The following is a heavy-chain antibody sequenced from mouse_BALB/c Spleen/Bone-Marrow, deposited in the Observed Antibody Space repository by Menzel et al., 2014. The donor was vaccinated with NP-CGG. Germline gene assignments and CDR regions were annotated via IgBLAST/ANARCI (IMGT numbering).Heavy chain of an antibody. Sequence: EVQRVESGAELVKPGASVKLSCTASGFNIKDTYMHWVKQRPEQGLEWIGRIDPANGNTKYDPKFQGKATITADTSSNTAYLQLSSLTSEDTAVYYCASYRYAWYFDVWGAGTPVTASS. CDR3: ASYRYAWYFDV. D-gene: IGHD2-14*01. CDR1: GFNIKDTY. J-gene: IGHJ1*01. CDR2: IDPANGNT. V-gene: IGHV14-3*02.